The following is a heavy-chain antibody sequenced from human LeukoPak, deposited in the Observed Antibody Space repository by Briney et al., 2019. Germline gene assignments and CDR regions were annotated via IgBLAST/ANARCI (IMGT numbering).Heavy chain of an antibody. Sequence: GGSLRLSCAASGFTFSSYAMSWVRQAPGKGLEWVSAISGSGGSTYYADSVKGRFTISRDNSKNTLYLQMNSLRAEDTAVYYSARLSFAYCSSTSCYGYWGQGTLVTVSS. CDR1: GFTFSSYA. D-gene: IGHD2-2*01. CDR2: ISGSGGST. J-gene: IGHJ4*02. CDR3: ARLSFAYCSSTSCYGY. V-gene: IGHV3-23*01.